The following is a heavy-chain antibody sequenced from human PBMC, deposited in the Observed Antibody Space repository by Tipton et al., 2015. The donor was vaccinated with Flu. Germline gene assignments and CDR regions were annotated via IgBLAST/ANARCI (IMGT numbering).Heavy chain of an antibody. D-gene: IGHD3-10*01. CDR2: VSHSGIT. CDR1: GYSISTGYY. J-gene: IGHJ4*02. CDR3: SRSTYYYGSGSSDY. V-gene: IGHV4-38-2*01. Sequence: TLSLTCVVSGYSISTGYYWGWIRQPPGKGLERIGSVSHSGITYYEPSLKSRVTISLDTFQNQFSLKLISVTAADTAVYYCSRSTYYYGSGSSDYWGQGTLVAVSS.